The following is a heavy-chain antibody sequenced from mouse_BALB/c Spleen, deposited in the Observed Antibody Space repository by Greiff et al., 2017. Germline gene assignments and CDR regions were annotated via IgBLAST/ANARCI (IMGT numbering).Heavy chain of an antibody. CDR1: GYTFTDYN. CDR3: AEGDGYYAMDY. J-gene: IGHJ4*01. V-gene: IGHV1S29*02. D-gene: IGHD2-3*01. CDR2: IYPYNGGT. Sequence: VQLQQSGPELVKPGASVKISCKASGYTFTDYNMHWVKQSHGKSLEWIGYIYPYNGGTGYNQKFKSKATLTVDNSSSTAYMELRSLTSEDSAVYYCAEGDGYYAMDYWGQGTSVTVSS.